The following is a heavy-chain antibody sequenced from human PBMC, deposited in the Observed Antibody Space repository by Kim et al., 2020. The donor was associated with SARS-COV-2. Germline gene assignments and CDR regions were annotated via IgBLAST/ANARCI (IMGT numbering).Heavy chain of an antibody. V-gene: IGHV4-30-4*01. D-gene: IGHD4-17*01. CDR1: GGSISSGDYY. Sequence: SETLSLTCTVSGGSISSGDYYWSWIRQPPGKGLEWIGYIYYSGSTYYNPSLKSRVTISVDTSKNQFSLKLSSVTAADTAVYYCARDRLGRAPTVTTLYYYYGMDVWGQGTTVIVSS. J-gene: IGHJ6*02. CDR3: ARDRLGRAPTVTTLYYYYGMDV. CDR2: IYYSGST.